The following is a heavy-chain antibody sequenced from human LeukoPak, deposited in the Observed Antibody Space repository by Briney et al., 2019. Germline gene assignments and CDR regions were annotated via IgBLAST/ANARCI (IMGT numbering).Heavy chain of an antibody. D-gene: IGHD2-15*01. CDR1: GYTFTGYY. Sequence: SVKVSCKASGYTFTGYYMHWVRQAPGQGLEWMGGIIPIFGTANYAQKFQGRVTITTDESTSTAYMELSSLRSEDTAVYYCARGRGGSFDYWGQGTLVTVSS. V-gene: IGHV1-69*05. CDR2: IIPIFGTA. J-gene: IGHJ4*02. CDR3: ARGRGGSFDY.